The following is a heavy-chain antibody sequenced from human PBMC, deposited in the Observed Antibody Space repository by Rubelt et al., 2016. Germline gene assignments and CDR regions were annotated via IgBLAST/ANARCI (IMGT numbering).Heavy chain of an antibody. D-gene: IGHD6-6*01. CDR3: AREGIEYSASAGYYDY. V-gene: IGHV3-33*01. Sequence: GRSLRLSCAASGFTFSNYGMHWVRQAPGKGLEWEAIIWYDGGNKYYADSVKGRFTISRDNSKNTLYLQMNSLRPEDTAVYYCAREGIEYSASAGYYDYWGQGTLVTVSS. CDR2: IWYDGGNK. J-gene: IGHJ4*02. CDR1: GFTFSNYG.